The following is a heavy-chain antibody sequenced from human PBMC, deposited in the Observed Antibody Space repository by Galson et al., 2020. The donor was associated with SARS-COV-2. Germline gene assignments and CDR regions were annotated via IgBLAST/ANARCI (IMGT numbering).Heavy chain of an antibody. D-gene: IGHD3-9*01. CDR2: IDWDDDK. V-gene: IGHV2-70*01. J-gene: IGHJ6*02. CDR1: GFSLSTSGMC. CDR3: ARIRGYYDILTGSYYYYYGMDV. Sequence: SGPTLVKPTQTLTLTCTFSGFSLSTSGMCVSWIRQPPGKALEWLALIDWDDDKYYSTSLKTRLTISKDTSKNQVVLTMTNMDPVDTATYYCARIRGYYDILTGSYYYYYGMDVWGQVTTVTVSS.